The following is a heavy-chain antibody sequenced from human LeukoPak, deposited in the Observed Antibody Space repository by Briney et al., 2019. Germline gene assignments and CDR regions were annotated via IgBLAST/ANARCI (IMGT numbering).Heavy chain of an antibody. Sequence: SETLSLTCTVSGGSISSSSYYWGWIRQPPGKGLEWIGSIYYSGSTYYNPSLKSRVTISVGTSKNQFSLKLSSVTAADTAVYYCASNYYYGSGSYDWGQGTLVTVSS. CDR3: ASNYYYGSGSYD. J-gene: IGHJ4*02. D-gene: IGHD3-10*01. V-gene: IGHV4-39*01. CDR1: GGSISSSSYY. CDR2: IYYSGST.